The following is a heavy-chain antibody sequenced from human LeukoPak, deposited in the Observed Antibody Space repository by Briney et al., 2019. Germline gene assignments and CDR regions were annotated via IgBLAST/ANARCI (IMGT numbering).Heavy chain of an antibody. CDR3: ARAVCTSSTCYTALGYNLFDP. Sequence: ASVKVSCKASGYTFTDYYIHWVRQAPGQGLEWMGRINPNTGGTNYAQKFQGRVTMTRDTSIRTGYMELSSLRSDDTAMYYCARAVCTSSTCYTALGYNLFDPWGQGTLVTVSS. CDR2: INPNTGGT. J-gene: IGHJ5*02. V-gene: IGHV1-2*06. D-gene: IGHD2-2*02. CDR1: GYTFTDYY.